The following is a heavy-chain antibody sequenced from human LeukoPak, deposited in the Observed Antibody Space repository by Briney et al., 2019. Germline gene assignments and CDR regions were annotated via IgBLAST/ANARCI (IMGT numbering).Heavy chain of an antibody. CDR1: GFTFSSYW. D-gene: IGHD3-10*01. J-gene: IGHJ3*02. CDR3: ARGQGHGFDI. CDR2: INSDGSST. V-gene: IGHV3-74*01. Sequence: PGGSLRLSCAASGFTFSSYWMHWVRQAPGKGLVWVSGINSDGSSTKYVDSVKGRFTISRDNAKNTLYLQMDSLGGEDTAVYYCARGQGHGFDIWGQGTMVTVSS.